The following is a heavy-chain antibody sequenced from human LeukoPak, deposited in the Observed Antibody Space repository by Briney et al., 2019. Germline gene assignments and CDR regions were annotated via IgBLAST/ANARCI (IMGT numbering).Heavy chain of an antibody. CDR3: ARHSGGITMSYFDM. J-gene: IGHJ3*02. D-gene: IGHD3-3*01. V-gene: IGHV1-18*01. CDR2: ISGYNGKT. CDR1: GYTFTSYG. Sequence: ASVKVSCKASGYTFTSYGISWVRQAPGQGLEWMGWISGYNGKTDSSQKFRDRATMTTDTSTSTAYMELRSLRSDDTAVYYCARHSGGITMSYFDMWGQGTVVTVSS.